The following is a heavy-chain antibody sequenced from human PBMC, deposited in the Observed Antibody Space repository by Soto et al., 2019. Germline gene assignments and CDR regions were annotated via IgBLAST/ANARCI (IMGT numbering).Heavy chain of an antibody. CDR3: ARWVEVSLDYFDS. V-gene: IGHV4-59*12. CDR2: IYYSGST. CDR1: GGSISSFY. J-gene: IGHJ4*02. D-gene: IGHD1-1*01. Sequence: PSETLSLTCTVSGGSISSFYWSWIRQPPGKGLEWIGYIYYSGSTYYNPSLKGRVGILVDTSRNQFSLNLNSMTVADTAVYYCARWVEVSLDYFDSWGQGIPVTVPS.